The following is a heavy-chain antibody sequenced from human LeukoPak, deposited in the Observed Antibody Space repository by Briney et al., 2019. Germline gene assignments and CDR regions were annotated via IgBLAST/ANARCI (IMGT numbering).Heavy chain of an antibody. CDR2: IYYSGST. V-gene: IGHV4-30-4*01. CDR1: GGSISSGDYY. CDR3: AREGSTNILDY. J-gene: IGHJ4*02. D-gene: IGHD2-2*01. Sequence: PSQTLSLTCIVSGGSISSGDYYWSWIRQPPGKGLEWIGYIYYSGSTYYNPSLKSRVTISVDTSKNQFSLKLSSVTAADTAVYYCAREGSTNILDYWGQGTLVTVSS.